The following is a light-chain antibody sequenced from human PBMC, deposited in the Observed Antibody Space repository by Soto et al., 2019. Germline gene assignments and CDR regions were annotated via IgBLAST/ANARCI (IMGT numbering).Light chain of an antibody. V-gene: IGKV3-15*01. CDR2: GAS. CDR1: QSVSSN. CDR3: QQYNNWPLT. J-gene: IGKJ4*01. Sequence: EIVMTQSPATLSVSPGERVTLSCRARQSVSSNLAWYQQKPGQAPRLLIYGASTRATGIPARFSGSGSGTEFTLTTSSLHSEDFAVYYCQQYNNWPLTFGGGTKVEIK.